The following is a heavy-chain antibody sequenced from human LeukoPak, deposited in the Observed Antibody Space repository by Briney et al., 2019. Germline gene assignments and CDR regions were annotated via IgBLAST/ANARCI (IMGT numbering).Heavy chain of an antibody. CDR3: VRDQWWDVPMDP. D-gene: IGHD2-15*01. CDR1: GFTFSKYW. J-gene: IGHJ5*02. Sequence: GGSLRLSCAASGFTFSKYWMHWVRQAPGKGLAWVSRINHDGSDTQYADSVKGRFTISRDNAKGTLYLQMFTLRGDDTAVYYCVRDQWWDVPMDPWGQGTPVLVSS. CDR2: INHDGSDT. V-gene: IGHV3-74*03.